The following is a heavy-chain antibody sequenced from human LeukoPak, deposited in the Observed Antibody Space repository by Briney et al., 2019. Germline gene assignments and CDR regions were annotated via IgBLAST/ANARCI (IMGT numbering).Heavy chain of an antibody. V-gene: IGHV1-24*01. Sequence: ASVKVSCKVSGYTLTELSMHWVRQAPGKGLEWMGRFDPEDGETIYAQKFQGRVTMTADTSTDIVYMELSSLRSEDTAVYYCATEGKMVRGVYTDYWGQGTLVTVSS. CDR1: GYTLTELS. D-gene: IGHD3-10*01. J-gene: IGHJ4*02. CDR3: ATEGKMVRGVYTDY. CDR2: FDPEDGET.